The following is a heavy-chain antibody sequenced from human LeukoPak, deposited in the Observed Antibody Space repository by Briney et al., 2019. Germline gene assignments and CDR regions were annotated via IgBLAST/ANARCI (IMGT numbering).Heavy chain of an antibody. CDR1: GYTFTGYY. J-gene: IGHJ4*02. V-gene: IGHV1-2*02. D-gene: IGHD2-2*02. CDR2: MNPRSGDT. CDR3: ARADHGTHSDGFYTLDY. Sequence: ASVKVSCKASGYTFTGYYMHWVRQAPGQGLECMGWMNPRSGDTNYAQKFQGRVTVTRDTSISTAYMELSRLRSDDTAVYSCARADHGTHSDGFYTLDYWGQGSLVTVSS.